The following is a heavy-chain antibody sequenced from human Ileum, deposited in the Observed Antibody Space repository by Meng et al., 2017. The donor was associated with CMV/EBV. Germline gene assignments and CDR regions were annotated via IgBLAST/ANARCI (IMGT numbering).Heavy chain of an antibody. V-gene: IGHV4-4*07. CDR2: LRTSGTT. Sequence: QMQSQGAAQELCTALASLSSSTRVSGDSMCGYCWVGLAQPAGKGLEWMGSLRTSGTTDHNPSLKSRVTLSIATSKNQFSLKLNSVTAADTAVYYCGRAGARGVPVDMWGQGTLVTVSS. CDR1: GDSMCGYC. D-gene: IGHD3-10*01. J-gene: IGHJ4*02. CDR3: GRAGARGVPVDM.